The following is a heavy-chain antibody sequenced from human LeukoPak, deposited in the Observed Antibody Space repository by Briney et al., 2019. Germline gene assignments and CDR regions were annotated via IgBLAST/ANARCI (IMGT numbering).Heavy chain of an antibody. D-gene: IGHD2-2*01. CDR1: GGTFSSYA. CDR2: IIPIFGIA. CDR3: AREDRGAIVVVPAAKGGWFDP. J-gene: IGHJ5*02. V-gene: IGHV1-69*04. Sequence: SVKVSCKAFGGTFSSYAISWVRQAPGQGLEWMGRIIPIFGIANYAQKFQGRVTITADKSTSTAYMELSSLRSEDTAVYYCAREDRGAIVVVPAAKGGWFDPWGQGTLVTVSS.